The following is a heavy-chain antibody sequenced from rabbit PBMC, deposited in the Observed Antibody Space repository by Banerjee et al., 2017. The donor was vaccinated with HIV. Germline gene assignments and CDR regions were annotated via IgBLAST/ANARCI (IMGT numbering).Heavy chain of an antibody. CDR1: GFDFSNYY. D-gene: IGHD4-1*01. CDR3: ARDVSYVSGRGANDL. J-gene: IGHJ3*01. CDR2: IDPVLGST. Sequence: QLVESGGGLVTLGGSLKLSCKASGFDFSNYYMTWVRQAPGKGLEWIGYIDPVLGSTYYASWVNGRFTISSHNAQNTLYLQLNSLTAADSATYFCARDVSYVSGRGANDLWGQGTLVTVS. V-gene: IGHV1S7*01.